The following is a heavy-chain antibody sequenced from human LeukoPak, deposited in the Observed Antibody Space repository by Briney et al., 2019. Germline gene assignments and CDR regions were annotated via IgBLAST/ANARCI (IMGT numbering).Heavy chain of an antibody. J-gene: IGHJ5*02. CDR2: ISGSGANT. D-gene: IGHD6-13*01. CDR1: GFTFSTNA. V-gene: IGHV3-23*01. CDR3: AKEKVLATVGTGGFDP. Sequence: GGSLRLSCAASGFTFSTNAMSWVRQAPGKGLEWVSAISGSGANTYYADSVKGRFTISRDNSKNTLYLQINSLRAEDTAVYYCAKEKVLATVGTGGFDPWGQGTLVTVSS.